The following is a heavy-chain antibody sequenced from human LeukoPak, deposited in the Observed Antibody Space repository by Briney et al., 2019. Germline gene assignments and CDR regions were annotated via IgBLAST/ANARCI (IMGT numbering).Heavy chain of an antibody. CDR3: ARGEWLRP. D-gene: IGHD5-12*01. J-gene: IGHJ4*02. CDR2: ISYDGSNK. CDR1: GFTFSSYA. Sequence: PGGSLRLSCAASGFTFSSYAMHWVRQAPGKGLEWVAVISYDGSNKYYADSVKGRFTISRDNSKNTLYLQMNSLRAEDTAVYYWARGEWLRPWGQGTLVTVSS. V-gene: IGHV3-30-3*01.